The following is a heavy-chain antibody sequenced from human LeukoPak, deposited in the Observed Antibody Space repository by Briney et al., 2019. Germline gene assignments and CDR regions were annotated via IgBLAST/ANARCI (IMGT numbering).Heavy chain of an antibody. CDR1: GFTFSTYS. Sequence: KTGGSLRLSCAASGFTFSTYSMNWVRQAPGKGLEWVSSISSSSSYIYYADSVKGRFTISRDDAKNSLYLQMNSLRAEDTAVYYCASEVVPAATPFDYWGQGTLVTVSS. J-gene: IGHJ4*02. V-gene: IGHV3-21*01. CDR2: ISSSSSYI. D-gene: IGHD2-2*01. CDR3: ASEVVPAATPFDY.